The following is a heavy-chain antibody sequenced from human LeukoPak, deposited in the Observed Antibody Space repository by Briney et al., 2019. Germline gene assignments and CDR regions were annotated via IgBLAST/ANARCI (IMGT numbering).Heavy chain of an antibody. Sequence: GGSLRLSCAACGFTFSSYAMHWVRQARGKVLEWVAVISYDGSNKYYADSVKGRFTISRDNSKNTLYLQMNSLRAEDTAVYYCARDGYNYVLHYYYYMDVWGKGTTVTVSS. J-gene: IGHJ6*03. D-gene: IGHD5-24*01. CDR3: ARDGYNYVLHYYYYMDV. CDR1: GFTFSSYA. V-gene: IGHV3-30*01. CDR2: ISYDGSNK.